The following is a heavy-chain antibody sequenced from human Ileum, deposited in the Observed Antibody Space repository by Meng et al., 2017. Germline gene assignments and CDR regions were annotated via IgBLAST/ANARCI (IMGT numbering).Heavy chain of an antibody. J-gene: IGHJ4*02. V-gene: IGHV4-4*02. CDR2: IHHSGST. CDR3: AREWSGSYRHFDY. CDR1: GGSISTSDW. D-gene: IGHD1-26*01. Sequence: QVQLQASGPGLLKPSGTLSLPCAVSGGSISTSDWWSWVRQPPGKGLEWIGEIHHSGSTNYNPSLKSRVTISVDKSKNQFSLKLNSVTAADTAVYYCAREWSGSYRHFDYWGQGTLVTVSS.